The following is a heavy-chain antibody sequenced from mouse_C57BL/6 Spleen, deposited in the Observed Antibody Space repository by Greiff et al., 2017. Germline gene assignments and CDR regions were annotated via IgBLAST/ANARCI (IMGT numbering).Heavy chain of an antibody. D-gene: IGHD4-1*01. CDR1: GYAFSSSW. J-gene: IGHJ4*01. Sequence: QVQLKESGPELVKPGASVKISCKASGYAFSSSWMNWVKQRPGKGLEWIGRIYPGDGDTNYNGKFKGKATLTADKSSSTAYMQLSSLTSEDSAVYFCARSRTGTWAMDYWGQGTSVTVSS. CDR2: IYPGDGDT. CDR3: ARSRTGTWAMDY. V-gene: IGHV1-82*01.